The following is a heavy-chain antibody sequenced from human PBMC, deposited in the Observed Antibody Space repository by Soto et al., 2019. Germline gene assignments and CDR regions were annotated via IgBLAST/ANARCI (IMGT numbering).Heavy chain of an antibody. CDR2: ISAYNGNT. Sequence: ASVKVSCKASGYTFTSYGISWVRQAPGQGLEWMGWISAYNGNTNYAQKLQGRVTMTTDTSTSTAYMELRSLRSDDTAVYYCARRPSYYYDSSGYLRDAFDIWGQGTMVT. CDR3: ARRPSYYYDSSGYLRDAFDI. CDR1: GYTFTSYG. D-gene: IGHD3-22*01. J-gene: IGHJ3*02. V-gene: IGHV1-18*01.